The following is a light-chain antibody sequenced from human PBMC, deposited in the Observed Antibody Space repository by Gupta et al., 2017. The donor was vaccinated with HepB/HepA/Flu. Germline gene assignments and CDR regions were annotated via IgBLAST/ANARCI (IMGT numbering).Light chain of an antibody. Sequence: QSALTQPASVSGSPGQSITISCTGTSSDVGGYSYVSWYQQHPGKAPKLMIYDVSNRPSGVSNRFSCSKSGNTASLTISGLQAEDEADYYCSSYTSSSTLLYVFGTGTKVTVL. CDR3: SSYTSSSTLLYV. V-gene: IGLV2-14*01. CDR1: SSDVGGYSY. CDR2: DVS. J-gene: IGLJ1*01.